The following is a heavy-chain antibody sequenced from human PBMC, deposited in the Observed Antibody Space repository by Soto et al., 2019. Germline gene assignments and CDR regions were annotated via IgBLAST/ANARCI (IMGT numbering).Heavy chain of an antibody. Sequence: QVQLQESGPGLVKPSETLSLTCTVSGGSVSSGSYYWSWIRQPPGKGREWIGYIYYSGSTNYNPSLKSRVHISVDTSKNQFSLKLSAVTAADTAVYYGARDLPYSGMDVWGQGTTVTVSS. J-gene: IGHJ6*02. CDR3: ARDLPYSGMDV. V-gene: IGHV4-61*01. CDR1: GGSVSSGSYY. CDR2: IYYSGST.